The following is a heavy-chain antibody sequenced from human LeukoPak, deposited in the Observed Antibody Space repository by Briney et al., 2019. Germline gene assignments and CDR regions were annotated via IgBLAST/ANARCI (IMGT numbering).Heavy chain of an antibody. D-gene: IGHD3-10*01. J-gene: IGHJ4*02. V-gene: IGHV3-23*01. CDR2: ISGSGGST. CDR3: ATVWTYYYGSGSFFDY. CDR1: GFTFSSYA. Sequence: TGGSLRLSCAASGFTFSSYAMSWVRQAPGKGLEWVSAISGSGGSTYYADSVKGRFTISRDNSKNPLYLQMSSLRAEDTAVYYCATVWTYYYGSGSFFDYWGQGTLVTVSS.